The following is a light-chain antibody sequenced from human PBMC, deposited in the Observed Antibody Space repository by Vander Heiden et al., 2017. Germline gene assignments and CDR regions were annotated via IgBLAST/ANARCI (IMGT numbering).Light chain of an antibody. CDR3: QQDYKWPPYT. CDR2: GAS. V-gene: IGKV3-15*01. Sequence: EIVMTQSPATLSVSPGERATLSCRASQSVSSNLAWYQQKPGQAPRLLIYGASTRATGIPARFSGSGSGTEFTLTISSLQSEDFAVYYCQQDYKWPPYTFGQGTKLEI. J-gene: IGKJ2*01. CDR1: QSVSSN.